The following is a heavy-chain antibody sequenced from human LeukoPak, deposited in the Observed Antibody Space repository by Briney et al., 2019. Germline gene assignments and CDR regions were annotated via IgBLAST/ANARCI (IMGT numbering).Heavy chain of an antibody. CDR2: ISSSGATI. J-gene: IGHJ4*02. CDR1: GFTFSHHS. CDR3: ARDLYGDYVPDS. D-gene: IGHD4-17*01. V-gene: IGHV3-48*02. Sequence: GGSLRLSCAASGFTFSHHSMTWVRQAPGKGLEWISYISSSGATIYYADSVKGRFTVSRDNAETSLYLQMHGLRDEDTALYYCARDLYGDYVPDSWGQGALVTVSS.